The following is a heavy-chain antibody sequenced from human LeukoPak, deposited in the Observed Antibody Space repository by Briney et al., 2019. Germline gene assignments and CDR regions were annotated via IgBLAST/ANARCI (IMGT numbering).Heavy chain of an antibody. CDR2: INHTGNT. J-gene: IGHJ4*01. V-gene: IGHV4-34*01. CDR3: AKAIIAVAGVYYFDY. Sequence: PSETLSLTCAVYGGSFSGYYWSWIRQPPGKGLEWIGEINHTGNTNYNPSLKSRVTISVDTSKNQFSLKLSSVTTAATAVYYCAKAIIAVAGVYYFDYWGQGTMVTVSS. CDR1: GGSFSGYY. D-gene: IGHD6-19*01.